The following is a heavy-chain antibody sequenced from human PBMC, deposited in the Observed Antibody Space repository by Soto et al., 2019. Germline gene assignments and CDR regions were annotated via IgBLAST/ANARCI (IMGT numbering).Heavy chain of an antibody. D-gene: IGHD1-20*01. CDR2: IYHSGST. Sequence: SETLSLTCAVSGGSISSGGYSWSWIRQPPGKGLEWIGYIYHSGSTYYNPSLKSRVTISVDRSKNQFSLKLSSVTAADTAVYYCARGPYNWNGGTAGEVDSGWFDPWGQGTLVTVSS. V-gene: IGHV4-30-2*01. CDR1: GGSISSGGYS. CDR3: ARGPYNWNGGTAGEVDSGWFDP. J-gene: IGHJ5*02.